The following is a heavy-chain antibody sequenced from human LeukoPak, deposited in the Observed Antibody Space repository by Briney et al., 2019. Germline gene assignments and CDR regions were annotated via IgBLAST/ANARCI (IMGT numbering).Heavy chain of an antibody. V-gene: IGHV3-11*04. CDR3: ARSTVTTLVDY. CDR2: ISSSGSTV. CDR1: GFTFSDYY. D-gene: IGHD4-17*01. Sequence: GGSLRLSCAASGFTFSDYYMSWIRQAPGKGLEWVSYISSSGSTVYYADSVKGRFTISRDNAKNSLYLQMNSLRAEDTAVYYCARSTVTTLVDYWGQGTLVTVSS. J-gene: IGHJ4*02.